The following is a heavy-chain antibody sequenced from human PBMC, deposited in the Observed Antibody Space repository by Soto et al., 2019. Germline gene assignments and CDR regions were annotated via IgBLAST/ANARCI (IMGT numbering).Heavy chain of an antibody. D-gene: IGHD3-16*01. Sequence: QVQLVQSGAEVKRPGSSVKVSCTASGGTFSRDAITWVRQAPGQGLEWMGGINPDNGVPNYAQKFQGRVTLSRDTSINTAYMELSRLTSDDTAMYYCARTDYLFSTLTYYFDYWGQGTLVTVSS. J-gene: IGHJ4*02. CDR3: ARTDYLFSTLTYYFDY. CDR1: GGTFSRDA. CDR2: INPDNGVP. V-gene: IGHV1-2*02.